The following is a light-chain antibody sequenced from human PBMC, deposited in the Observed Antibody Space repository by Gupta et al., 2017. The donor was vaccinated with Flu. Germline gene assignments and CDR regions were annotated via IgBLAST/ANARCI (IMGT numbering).Light chain of an antibody. Sequence: EIVLTQSPATLSLSPGERATLSCRASQSVGSYLAWYQQKPGQAPRRLIYDASNRGTGIPARFSGSGCGTDFTLTISSREPEEFAVYYFQQRSNWPPLTFGGGTKVEIK. CDR2: DAS. CDR3: QQRSNWPPLT. V-gene: IGKV3-11*01. CDR1: QSVGSY. J-gene: IGKJ4*01.